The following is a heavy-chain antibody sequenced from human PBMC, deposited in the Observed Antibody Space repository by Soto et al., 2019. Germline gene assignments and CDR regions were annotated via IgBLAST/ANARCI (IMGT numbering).Heavy chain of an antibody. CDR3: AKEMFAAAYAATSAFDL. CDR1: GFTFSSHA. D-gene: IGHD2-8*01. Sequence: GESLKISCAASGFTFSSHAMGWLRQAPGTGPEWVAFVDGSGYDTTYVDSVKGRFTISRDNSENSLYLHMNSLRAEDTGLFFCAKEMFAAAYAATSAFDLWGQGTLVTVSS. J-gene: IGHJ4*02. CDR2: VDGSGYDT. V-gene: IGHV3-23*01.